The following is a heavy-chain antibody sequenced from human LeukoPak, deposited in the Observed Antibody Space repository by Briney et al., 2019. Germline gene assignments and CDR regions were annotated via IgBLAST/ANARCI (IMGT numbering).Heavy chain of an antibody. CDR3: AGNMVRGVIVY. D-gene: IGHD3-10*01. Sequence: SETLSLTCTVSGGSISSSSYYWAWIRQPPGKGLEWIGSIYYSGNTYYKSSLKSRVTIAVDTSKNQFSLKLSSVTAADTAVYYCAGNMVRGVIVYWGQGTLVTVSS. J-gene: IGHJ4*02. CDR2: IYYSGNT. CDR1: GGSISSSSYY. V-gene: IGHV4-39*07.